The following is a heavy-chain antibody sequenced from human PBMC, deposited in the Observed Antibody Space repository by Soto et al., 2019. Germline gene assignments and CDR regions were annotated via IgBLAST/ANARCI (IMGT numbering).Heavy chain of an antibody. Sequence: EVQLLESGGGLVQPGGSLRFSCVASRFSFSSYEMSWVRQAAGKGLEWVSRVSLTGDRTNYAGSVKGRFTVSRDNFKNTLYLEMDSLRPEDTAIYYCARGGGYCTPTSCAIDSWGRGTPVTVSS. CDR1: RFSFSSYE. V-gene: IGHV3-23*01. J-gene: IGHJ4*02. CDR2: VSLTGDRT. CDR3: ARGGGYCTPTSCAIDS. D-gene: IGHD2-8*01.